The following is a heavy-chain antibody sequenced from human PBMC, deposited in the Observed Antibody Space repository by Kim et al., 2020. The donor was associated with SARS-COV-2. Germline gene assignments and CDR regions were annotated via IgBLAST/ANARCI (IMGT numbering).Heavy chain of an antibody. J-gene: IGHJ6*02. CDR3: TRGATVATSYYYGMDV. CDR2: TRTKAKSYTT. V-gene: IGHV3-72*01. CDR1: GFTFSDHY. Sequence: GGSLRLSCAASGFTFSDHYMDWVRQAPGKGLEWVGRTRTKAKSYTTEYAASVKGRFTVSRDDSQNSLYLQMNSLKNEDTAVYYCTRGATVATSYYYGMDVWGRGTTVTVSS. D-gene: IGHD5-12*01.